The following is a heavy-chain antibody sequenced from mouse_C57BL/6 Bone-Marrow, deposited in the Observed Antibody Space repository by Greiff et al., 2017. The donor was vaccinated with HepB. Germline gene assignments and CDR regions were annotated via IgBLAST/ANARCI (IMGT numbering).Heavy chain of an antibody. CDR3: ARGLDYYGSSYWFAY. CDR2: IYPGSGST. CDR1: GYTFTSYW. Sequence: QVQLQQSGAELVKPGASVKMSCKASGYTFTSYWITWVKQRPGQGLEWIGDIYPGSGSTNYNEKFKSKATLTVDTSSSTAYMQLSSLTSEYSAVYYCARGLDYYGSSYWFAYWGQGTLVTVSA. D-gene: IGHD1-1*01. J-gene: IGHJ3*01. V-gene: IGHV1-55*01.